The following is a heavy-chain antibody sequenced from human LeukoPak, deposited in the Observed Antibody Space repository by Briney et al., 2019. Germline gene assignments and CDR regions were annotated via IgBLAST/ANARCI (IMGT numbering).Heavy chain of an antibody. CDR2: IYYSGST. Sequence: SETLSLTCTVSGGSISSGGYYWSWIRQHPGKGLEWIGYIYYSGSTNYNPSLKSRVTISVDTSKNQFSLKLSSVTAADTAVYYCARFIAAAVYYFDYWGQGTLVTVSS. CDR1: GGSISSGGYY. CDR3: ARFIAAAVYYFDY. V-gene: IGHV4-61*08. J-gene: IGHJ4*02. D-gene: IGHD6-13*01.